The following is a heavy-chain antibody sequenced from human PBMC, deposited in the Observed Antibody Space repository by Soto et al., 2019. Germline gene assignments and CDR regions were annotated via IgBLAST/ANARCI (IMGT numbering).Heavy chain of an antibody. CDR3: TTDPGDYEDF. Sequence: PRGSLRLSCAASGITFTNAWMSWVRQAPGKGLEWVGRIKNKADGGTADYAAPVRGRFTISRDDSKNTLFLQMNSLETEDTAVYYCTTDPGDYEDFWGQGTLVTVSS. CDR1: GITFTNAW. D-gene: IGHD4-17*01. CDR2: IKNKADGGTA. V-gene: IGHV3-15*01. J-gene: IGHJ4*02.